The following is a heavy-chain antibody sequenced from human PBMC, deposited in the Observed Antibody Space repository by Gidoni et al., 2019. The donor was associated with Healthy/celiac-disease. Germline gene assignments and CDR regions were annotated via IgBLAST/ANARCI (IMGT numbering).Heavy chain of an antibody. J-gene: IGHJ4*02. CDR1: GFTFSSYW. D-gene: IGHD3-22*01. Sequence: EVQLVESGGGLVQPGGSLILSCAASGFTFSSYWMSWVRQAPGKGLEWVAQIKQDGSEKYYVDSVKGRFTISRDNAKNSLYLQMNSLRAEDTAVYYCARDPNYYDSSGYYVADFDYWGQGTLVTVSS. V-gene: IGHV3-7*01. CDR3: ARDPNYYDSSGYYVADFDY. CDR2: IKQDGSEK.